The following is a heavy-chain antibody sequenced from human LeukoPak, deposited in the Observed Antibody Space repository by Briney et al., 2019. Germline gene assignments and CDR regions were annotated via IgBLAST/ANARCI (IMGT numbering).Heavy chain of an antibody. D-gene: IGHD1-1*01. CDR3: ARGTRVSGPFDP. CDR2: ISSNGGST. J-gene: IGHJ5*02. Sequence: GGSLRLSCAASGFTFSSYAMHWVRQAPGKGLEYVSAISSNGGSTYYANSVKGRFTISRDNSKNTLYLQMGNLRAEDMAVYYCARGTRVSGPFDPWGQGTLVTVSP. V-gene: IGHV3-64*01. CDR1: GFTFSSYA.